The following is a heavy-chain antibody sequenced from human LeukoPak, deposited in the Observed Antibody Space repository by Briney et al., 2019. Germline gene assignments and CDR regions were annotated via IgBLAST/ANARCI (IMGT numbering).Heavy chain of an antibody. CDR2: INHSGST. CDR1: GGSFSGYY. V-gene: IGHV4-34*01. Sequence: SETLSLTCAVYGGSFSGYYWSWIRQPPGKGLEWIGEINHSGSTNYNPSLKSRVTISVDTSKNQFSLKLSSVTAADTAVYYCAVPLRYGMDVWGQGTTVTVSS. D-gene: IGHD4-17*01. J-gene: IGHJ6*02. CDR3: AVPLRYGMDV.